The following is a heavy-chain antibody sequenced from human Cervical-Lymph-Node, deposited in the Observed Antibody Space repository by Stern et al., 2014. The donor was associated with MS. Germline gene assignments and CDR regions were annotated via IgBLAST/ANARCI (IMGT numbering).Heavy chain of an antibody. Sequence: VQLVESGGGVVQPGRSLRLSCVASGLTFRTSVMHWVRQAPGNGLEWLAVVWNDGSKEHFTESVKGRFSTSRDTAKNTLHLQMSSLRAEDTAVYFCATSTASDAFDIWGQGTLVTVSS. D-gene: IGHD2/OR15-2a*01. V-gene: IGHV3-33*01. CDR1: GLTFRTSV. J-gene: IGHJ3*02. CDR3: ATSTASDAFDI. CDR2: VWNDGSKE.